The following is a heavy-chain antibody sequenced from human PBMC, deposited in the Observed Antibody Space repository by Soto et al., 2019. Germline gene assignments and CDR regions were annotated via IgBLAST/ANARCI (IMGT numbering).Heavy chain of an antibody. D-gene: IGHD3-10*02. J-gene: IGHJ6*02. Sequence: EVQLLESGGGLVQPGGSLRLSCVASGSTFVTYGMNWVRQAPGKGLEWVSSVSDSGDKTYYADSVKGRFTISRDNSKNTLYLQVNSLRVEDTAVYYCAKESHMLGPIRYYFGLDVWGQGTTVTVSS. CDR1: GSTFVTYG. V-gene: IGHV3-23*01. CDR2: VSDSGDKT. CDR3: AKESHMLGPIRYYFGLDV.